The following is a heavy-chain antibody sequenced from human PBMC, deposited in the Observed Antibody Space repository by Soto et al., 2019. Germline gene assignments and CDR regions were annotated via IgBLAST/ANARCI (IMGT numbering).Heavy chain of an antibody. V-gene: IGHV3-30*18. CDR2: ISYDGSNK. J-gene: IGHJ4*02. CDR1: GFTFSSYG. Sequence: QVQLVESGGGVVQPGRSLRLSCAASGFTFSSYGMHWVRQAPGKGLEWVAVISYDGSNKYYADSVKGRFTISRDNSKNTLYLKMNSLRAEDTAVYYCAKDAIGYSSSVAYWGQGTLVTVSS. CDR3: AKDAIGYSSSVAY. D-gene: IGHD6-13*01.